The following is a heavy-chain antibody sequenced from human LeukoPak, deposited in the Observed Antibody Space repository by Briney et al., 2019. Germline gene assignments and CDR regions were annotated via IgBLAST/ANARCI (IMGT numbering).Heavy chain of an antibody. CDR2: IYYSGTT. Sequence: SETLSLTCTVSGGSISSSSYYWGWLRQPPGNGLEWIGSIYYSGTTYSNPSPKRRVTISVDTSKNQFSLKLSSVTAADRAVYYCANGGVGFFGNFGELFAYWGQGTLVTVSS. CDR1: GGSISSSSYY. J-gene: IGHJ4*02. CDR3: ANGGVGFFGNFGELFAY. V-gene: IGHV4-39*01. D-gene: IGHD3-10*01.